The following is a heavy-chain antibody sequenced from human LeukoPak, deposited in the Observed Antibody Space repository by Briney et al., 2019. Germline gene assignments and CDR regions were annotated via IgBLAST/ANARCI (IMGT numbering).Heavy chain of an antibody. CDR3: AKGRLSSSWPNYFDY. J-gene: IGHJ4*02. CDR2: ISGSGGST. Sequence: PGGSLRLSCAASGFTFSSYAMSWVRQAPGKGLEWVSAISGSGGSTYYADSVKGRFTISRDNSKNTLYLQMNSLRAEDTAVYYCAKGRLSSSWPNYFDYWGQGTLVTVSS. D-gene: IGHD6-13*01. CDR1: GFTFSSYA. V-gene: IGHV3-23*01.